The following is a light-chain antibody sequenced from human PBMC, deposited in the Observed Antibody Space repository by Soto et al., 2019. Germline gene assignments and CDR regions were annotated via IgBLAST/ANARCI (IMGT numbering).Light chain of an antibody. V-gene: IGLV2-14*01. J-gene: IGLJ1*01. CDR1: NSDVGGYNY. CDR3: PSYTTSSTLRYV. CDR2: DVS. Sequence: QSALTQPASVSGSPGQSITISCTGTNSDVGGYNYVSWFRQHPGKAPKLVIYDVSNRPSGVSSRFSGSKSGNTASLTISGLQAEDEADDYCPSYTTSSTLRYVFGTGTKLTVL.